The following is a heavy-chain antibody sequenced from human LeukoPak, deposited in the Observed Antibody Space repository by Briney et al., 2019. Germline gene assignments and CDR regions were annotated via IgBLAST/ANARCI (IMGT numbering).Heavy chain of an antibody. D-gene: IGHD1-26*01. CDR2: FDSEDGET. V-gene: IGHV1-24*01. J-gene: IGHJ4*02. CDR1: GYTLNELS. CDR3: ATDTAGWELRIFDS. Sequence: GASVTVSCKFSGYTLNELSMHWVRQAPGKGPEWMGGFDSEDGETIYAQKFQGRVTMTEDTSTDTAYMELSSLRSEDTAVYYCATDTAGWELRIFDSWGQGTLVTVSS.